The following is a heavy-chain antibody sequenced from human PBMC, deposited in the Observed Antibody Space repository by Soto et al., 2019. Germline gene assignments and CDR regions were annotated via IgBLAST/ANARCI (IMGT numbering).Heavy chain of an antibody. CDR3: ARGIHYYDSSGYQRSWFDY. V-gene: IGHV3-30-3*01. J-gene: IGHJ4*02. CDR2: ISYDGSNK. D-gene: IGHD3-22*01. CDR1: GFTFSSYA. Sequence: SLRLSCAASGFTFSSYAMHWVRQAPGKGLEWVAVISYDGSNKYYADSVKGRFTISRDNSKNTLYLQMNSLRAEDTAVYYCARGIHYYDSSGYQRSWFDYWGQGTLVTVSS.